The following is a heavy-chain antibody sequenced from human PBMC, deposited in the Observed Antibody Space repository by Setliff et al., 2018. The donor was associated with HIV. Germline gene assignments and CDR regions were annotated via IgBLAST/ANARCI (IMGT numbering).Heavy chain of an antibody. D-gene: IGHD1-26*01. CDR1: GDSISSGGYY. CDR3: AKEGNSVDNWLDP. CDR2: IYHTGKT. V-gene: IGHV4-31*11. Sequence: SETLSLTCAVSGDSISSGGYYWSWIRQHPGGGLEWIGYIYHTGKTYYNPSLQSRIIMSLDMSQNQFSLKLSSVTAADTAVYYCAKEGNSVDNWLDPWGPGTLVTVSS. J-gene: IGHJ5*02.